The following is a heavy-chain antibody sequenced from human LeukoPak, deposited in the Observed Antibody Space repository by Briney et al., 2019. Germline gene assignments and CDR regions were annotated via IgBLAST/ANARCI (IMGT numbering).Heavy chain of an antibody. CDR3: AKVGIVGATTSAYFEY. CDR2: ITGSGDNT. V-gene: IGHV3-23*01. CDR1: GFTFSSYG. D-gene: IGHD1-26*01. J-gene: IGHJ4*02. Sequence: PGGSLRLSCAASGFTFSSYGMTWVRQAPGKGLEWVSGITGSGDNTYYADSVKGRFTISRDNSKNTLYLQMNSLRPEDTAAYYCAKVGIVGATTSAYFEYWGQGTLVTVSS.